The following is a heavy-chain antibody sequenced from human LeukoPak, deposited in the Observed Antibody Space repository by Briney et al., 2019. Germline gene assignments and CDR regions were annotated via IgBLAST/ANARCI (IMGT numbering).Heavy chain of an antibody. CDR3: TRSYIGDDHFDC. CDR2: IRSKAYGATP. J-gene: IGHJ4*02. V-gene: IGHV3-49*04. Sequence: PGRSLRLSCTASGFTFGDYALNCVRQAPGKGLEWVGFIRSKAYGATPEYAASVKGRFTISRDDSKSIAYLQMNSLETEDTAVYYCTRSYIGDDHFDCWGQGTLVTVSS. CDR1: GFTFGDYA. D-gene: IGHD5-12*01.